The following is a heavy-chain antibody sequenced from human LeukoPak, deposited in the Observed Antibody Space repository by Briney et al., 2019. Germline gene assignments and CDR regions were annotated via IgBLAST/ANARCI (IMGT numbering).Heavy chain of an antibody. CDR1: GFTFSSYE. J-gene: IGHJ6*04. V-gene: IGHV3-48*03. CDR2: ISSSGGTI. Sequence: GGSLRLSCAASGFTFSSYEMNWVRQAPGKGLEWVSYISSSGGTIYYADSVKGRFTISRDNAKNSLYLQMNSLRAEDTAVYYCAELGIAMIGGVWGKGTTVTISS. D-gene: IGHD3-10*02. CDR3: AELGIAMIGGV.